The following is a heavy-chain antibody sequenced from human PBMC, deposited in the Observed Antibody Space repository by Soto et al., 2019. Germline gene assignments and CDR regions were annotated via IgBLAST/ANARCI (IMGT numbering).Heavy chain of an antibody. CDR2: ISASGGST. D-gene: IGHD4-17*01. CDR1: GFGFSSYA. J-gene: IGHJ3*02. CDR3: AKDPNGDFVGAFDI. V-gene: IGHV3-23*01. Sequence: PGGSLRPACAASGFGFSSYAMSWVRQAPGAGPEWVSGISASGGSTYYADSVRGRFTISRDNSKNDLFLQMTSLRAEDTALYYCAKDPNGDFVGAFDIWGRGTMVTVSS.